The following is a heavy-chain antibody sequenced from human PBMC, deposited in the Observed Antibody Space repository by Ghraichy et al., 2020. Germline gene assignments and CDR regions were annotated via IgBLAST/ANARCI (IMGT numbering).Heavy chain of an antibody. Sequence: GESLNISCAASGFTFRRYWMHWVRQAPGEGLVWVSRINSGGTNMIYADSVKGRFTISRDNAKNTLYLQMNSLRAEDTAVYYCAREYCRGGSCFFGTGGSHFDYWGQGTLVTVSS. CDR1: GFTFRRYW. D-gene: IGHD2-15*01. J-gene: IGHJ4*02. CDR2: INSGGTNM. V-gene: IGHV3-74*01. CDR3: AREYCRGGSCFFGTGGSHFDY.